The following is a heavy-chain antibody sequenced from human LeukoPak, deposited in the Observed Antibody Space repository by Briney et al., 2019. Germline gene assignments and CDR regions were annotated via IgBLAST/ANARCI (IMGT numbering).Heavy chain of an antibody. CDR2: LYGGGAT. Sequence: PGGSLRLSCAASGFTVSSNHMSWVRQAPGKGLEWVSVLYGGGATFYSDSVKGRFTISRDNSKNTLYLQMNSLTAEDTAIYYCARASTIGAAGLFDYWGQGALVTVSS. CDR1: GFTVSSNH. CDR3: ARASTIGAAGLFDY. J-gene: IGHJ4*02. V-gene: IGHV3-53*01. D-gene: IGHD6-13*01.